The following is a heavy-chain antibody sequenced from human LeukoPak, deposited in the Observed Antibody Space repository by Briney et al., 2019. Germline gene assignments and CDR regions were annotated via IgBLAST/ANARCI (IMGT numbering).Heavy chain of an antibody. CDR3: ARGYYGGAPDY. V-gene: IGHV3-33*08. J-gene: IGHJ4*02. CDR1: GFTVTNND. Sequence: PLGSLRLSCAASGFTVTNNDMHWVRQAPGKGLEWVAVIWYDGSNKYYADSVKGRFTISRDNSKNTLYLQMNSLRAEDTAVYYCARGYYGGAPDYWGQGTLVTVSS. D-gene: IGHD3-3*01. CDR2: IWYDGSNK.